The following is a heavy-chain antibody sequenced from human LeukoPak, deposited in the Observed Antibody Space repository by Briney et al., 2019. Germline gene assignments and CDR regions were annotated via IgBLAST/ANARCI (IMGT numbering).Heavy chain of an antibody. D-gene: IGHD1-20*01. V-gene: IGHV4-34*01. CDR3: AREVSLSNWFDP. J-gene: IGHJ5*02. CDR2: INHNGST. CDR1: GGSFSGYY. Sequence: PSETLSLTCAVYGGSFSGYYWSWIRQPPGKGLEWIGEINHNGSTNYNPSLKSRVTISVDTSKNQFSLKLSSVTAADTAVYYCAREVSLSNWFDPWGQGTLVTVSS.